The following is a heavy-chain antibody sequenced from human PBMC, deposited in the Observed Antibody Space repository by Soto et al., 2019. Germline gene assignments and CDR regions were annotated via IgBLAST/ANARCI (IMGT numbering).Heavy chain of an antibody. Sequence: GGSLRLSCAASGFTFLSFTMNWGRQAPGKGLEWVSTISSNSAYIYYTDALRGRFTISRDNAKNSLHLQMNSLRAEDTAVYYCTRNASRDSSARGWFDPWGPGTLVTVSS. CDR3: TRNASRDSSARGWFDP. V-gene: IGHV3-21*01. CDR2: ISSNSAYI. J-gene: IGHJ5*02. D-gene: IGHD6-13*01. CDR1: GFTFLSFT.